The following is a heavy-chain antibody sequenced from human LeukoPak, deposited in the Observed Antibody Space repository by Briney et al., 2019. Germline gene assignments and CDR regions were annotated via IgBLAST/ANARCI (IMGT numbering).Heavy chain of an antibody. V-gene: IGHV4-31*03. CDR2: IYYSGST. J-gene: IGHJ5*02. Sequence: SETLSLTRTVSGGSISSGGYYWSWIRQHPGKGLEWIGYIYYSGSTYYNPSLKSRVTISVDTSKNQFSLKLSSVTAADTAVYYCAREREDIAAAGTVGYNWFDPWGQGTLVTVSS. CDR1: GGSISSGGYY. D-gene: IGHD6-13*01. CDR3: AREREDIAAAGTVGYNWFDP.